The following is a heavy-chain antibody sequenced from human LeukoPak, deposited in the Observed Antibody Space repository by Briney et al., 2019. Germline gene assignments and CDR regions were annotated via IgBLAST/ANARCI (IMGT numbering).Heavy chain of an antibody. CDR1: GFTFSSYA. Sequence: GGSLRLSCAASGFTFSSYAMHWVRQAPGKGLEWVAVISYDGSNKYYADSVKGRFTISRDNSKNTLYLQMNSLRAEDAAVYYCARDATAQRPLRYYYYYMDVWGKGTTVTVSS. D-gene: IGHD4-17*01. V-gene: IGHV3-30-3*01. J-gene: IGHJ6*03. CDR3: ARDATAQRPLRYYYYYMDV. CDR2: ISYDGSNK.